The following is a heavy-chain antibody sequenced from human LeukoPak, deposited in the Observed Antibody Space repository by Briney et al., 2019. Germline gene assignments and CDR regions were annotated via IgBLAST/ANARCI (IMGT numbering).Heavy chain of an antibody. CDR1: GDSISSRNW. J-gene: IGHJ4*02. CDR2: IYHNGGT. D-gene: IGHD3-10*01. Sequence: SETLSLTCAVSGDSISSRNWWSWVRQPPGKGLEWIGEIYHNGGTNYNPSLKSRVTISIDTSKNQFSLKLSSVTAADTAVYYCARDLSITMIRGVTFDYWGQGALVTVSS. V-gene: IGHV4-4*02. CDR3: ARDLSITMIRGVTFDY.